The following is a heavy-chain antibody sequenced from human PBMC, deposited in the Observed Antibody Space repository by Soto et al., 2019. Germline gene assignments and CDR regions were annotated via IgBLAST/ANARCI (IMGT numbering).Heavy chain of an antibody. CDR1: GITVISNY. CDR3: ARAPSVTTVYDY. D-gene: IGHD4-17*01. J-gene: IGHJ4*02. Sequence: EVQLVESGGGLVQPGGSLRLSCEASGITVISNYISWVRQAPGEGLEWVSIIYSGGTTLYADSVKGRFTISRDIYKNTVALQMNNLRADDTAVYYCARAPSVTTVYDYWGQGPLVTVSP. V-gene: IGHV3-66*01. CDR2: IYSGGTT.